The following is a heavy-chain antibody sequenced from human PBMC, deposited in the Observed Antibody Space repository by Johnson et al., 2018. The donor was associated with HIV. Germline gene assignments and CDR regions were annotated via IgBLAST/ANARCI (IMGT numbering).Heavy chain of an antibody. Sequence: VQLVESGGGVVQAGRSLRLSCAASGFSFSSYALHWVRQAPGKGLEWVAVISYDGSNKYYADSVKGRFTISRDNSKNTLYLQMNSLRAEDTAVYYCARDKWELLGAFDIWGQGTMVTVS. V-gene: IGHV3-30-3*01. D-gene: IGHD1-26*01. CDR2: ISYDGSNK. CDR3: ARDKWELLGAFDI. CDR1: GFSFSSYA. J-gene: IGHJ3*02.